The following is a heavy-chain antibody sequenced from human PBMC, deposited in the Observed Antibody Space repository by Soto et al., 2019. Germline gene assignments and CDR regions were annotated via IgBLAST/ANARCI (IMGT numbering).Heavy chain of an antibody. J-gene: IGHJ4*02. CDR1: GYSYTNYW. CDR3: ARHSSGSDPFDY. Sequence: GEALNISCKGSGYSYTNYWITSVRQMPGKGLEWMGRIDPSDSYTNYSPSFQGHVTISADKSISTAYLQWSSLKASDTAMYYCARHSSGSDPFDYWGPGSLATV. V-gene: IGHV5-10-1*01. D-gene: IGHD5-12*01. CDR2: IDPSDSYT.